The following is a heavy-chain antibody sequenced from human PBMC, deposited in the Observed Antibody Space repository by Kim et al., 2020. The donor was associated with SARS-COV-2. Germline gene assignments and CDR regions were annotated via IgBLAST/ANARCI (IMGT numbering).Heavy chain of an antibody. CDR2: IYYSGST. CDR1: GGSISSYY. D-gene: IGHD2-8*02. Sequence: SETLSLTCTVSGGSISSYYWSWIRQPPGKGLEWIGYIYYSGSTNYNPSLKSRVTISVDTSKNQFSLKLSSVTAADTAVYYCARQGLVEGAFDIWGQGTMV. CDR3: ARQGLVEGAFDI. J-gene: IGHJ3*02. V-gene: IGHV4-59*01.